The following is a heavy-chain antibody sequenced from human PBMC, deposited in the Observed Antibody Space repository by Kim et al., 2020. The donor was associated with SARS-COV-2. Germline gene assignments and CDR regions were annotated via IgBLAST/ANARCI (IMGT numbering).Heavy chain of an antibody. CDR2: IYYSGST. CDR1: GGSISSGGYY. D-gene: IGHD3-9*01. J-gene: IGHJ5*02. CDR3: ARVGLLNLPPYNWFDP. V-gene: IGHV4-31*03. Sequence: SETLSLTCTVSGGSISSGGYYWSWIRQHPGKGLEWIGYIYYSGSTYYNPSLKSRVTISVDTSKNQFSLKLSSVTAADTAVYYCARVGLLNLPPYNWFDPWGQGTLVTVSS.